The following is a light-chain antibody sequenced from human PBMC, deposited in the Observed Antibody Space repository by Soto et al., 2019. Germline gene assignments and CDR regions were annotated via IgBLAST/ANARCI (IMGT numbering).Light chain of an antibody. CDR3: QHRGEWTPGAT. V-gene: IGKV3-11*01. Sequence: EIVLTQSPATLSLSPGERATLSCRASQTIRNSLAWYQHKPGQAPRLLIYDASNRATGIPARFSGSGSGTDFTLTISSLEPEAFAVYYCQHRGEWTPGATLGQGTRLEIK. J-gene: IGKJ5*01. CDR1: QTIRNS. CDR2: DAS.